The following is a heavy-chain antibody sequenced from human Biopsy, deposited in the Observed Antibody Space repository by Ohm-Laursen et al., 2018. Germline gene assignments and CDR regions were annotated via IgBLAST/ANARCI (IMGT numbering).Heavy chain of an antibody. D-gene: IGHD3-16*01. CDR2: INPDNGGT. CDR3: VRSRAGGATWGMDV. CDR1: GYTFTGYY. Sequence: ASVKVSCKASGYTFTGYYFHWVRQAPGQGLEWMGWINPDNGGTIHAQKFQGRVTVTRDTSISTAYVEVTSLRSDDTAVYYCVRSRAGGATWGMDVWGQGTTVTVSS. V-gene: IGHV1-2*02. J-gene: IGHJ6*02.